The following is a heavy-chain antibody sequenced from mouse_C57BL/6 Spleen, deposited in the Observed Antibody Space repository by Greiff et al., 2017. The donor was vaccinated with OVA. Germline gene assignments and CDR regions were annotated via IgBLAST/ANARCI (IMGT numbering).Heavy chain of an antibody. CDR1: GYSITSGYY. J-gene: IGHJ4*01. CDR3: AREGWLLAMDY. D-gene: IGHD2-3*01. Sequence: EVKLQESGPGLVKPSQSLSLTCSVTGYSITSGYYWNWIRQFPGNKLEWMGYISYDGSHNSNPSLKNRISITRETSKNQFFLKLNSVTTEDTATYYCAREGWLLAMDYWGQGTSVTVSS. CDR2: ISYDGSH. V-gene: IGHV3-6*01.